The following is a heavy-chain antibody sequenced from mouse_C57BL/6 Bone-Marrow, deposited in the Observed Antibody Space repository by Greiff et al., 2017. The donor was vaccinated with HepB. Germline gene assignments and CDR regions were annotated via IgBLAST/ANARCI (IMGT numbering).Heavy chain of an antibody. J-gene: IGHJ1*03. CDR3: ARSMITTRYFDV. D-gene: IGHD2-4*01. V-gene: IGHV1-7*01. CDR1: GYTFTSYW. Sequence: QVHVKQSGAELAKPGASVKLSCKASGYTFTSYWMHWVKQRPGQGLEWIGYINPSSGYTKYNQKFKDKATLTADKSSSTAYMQLSSLTDEDSAVYYCARSMITTRYFDVWGTGTTVTVSS. CDR2: INPSSGYT.